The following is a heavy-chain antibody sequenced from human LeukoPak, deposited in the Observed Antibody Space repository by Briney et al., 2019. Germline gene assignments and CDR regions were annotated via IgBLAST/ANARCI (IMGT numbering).Heavy chain of an antibody. CDR2: IYYSGST. CDR1: GGPISSYY. V-gene: IGHV4-59*01. CDR3: ARYVWGSYPTFEDY. J-gene: IGHJ4*02. Sequence: SETLSLTCTVSGGPISSYYWSWIRQPPGKGLEWIGYIYYSGSTNYNPSLKSRVTISVDTSKDQFSLKLSSVTAADTAVYYRARYVWGSYPTFEDYWGQGTLVTVSS. D-gene: IGHD3-16*02.